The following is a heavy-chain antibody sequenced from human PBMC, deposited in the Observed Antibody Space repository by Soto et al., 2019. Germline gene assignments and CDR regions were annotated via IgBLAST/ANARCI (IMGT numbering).Heavy chain of an antibody. D-gene: IGHD1-26*01. CDR3: ARDGSYSPFDY. CDR2: IYYSGST. V-gene: IGHV4-59*01. Sequence: QVQLQESGPGLVKPSETLSLTCTVSGGSISSYYWSWIRQPPGKGLEWIGYIYYSGSTNYNPSLKSRVTISVDTSKNQFSLKLSSVTAADTAVYYCARDGSYSPFDYWGQGTLVTVSP. J-gene: IGHJ4*02. CDR1: GGSISSYY.